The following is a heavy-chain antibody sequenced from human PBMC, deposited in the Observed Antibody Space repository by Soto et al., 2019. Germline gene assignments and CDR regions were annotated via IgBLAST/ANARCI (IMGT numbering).Heavy chain of an antibody. D-gene: IGHD1-1*01. J-gene: IGHJ4*02. CDR1: GFTFSSYG. CDR3: ARSDNWNESGLDY. CDR2: IWYDGSNK. V-gene: IGHV3-33*01. Sequence: QVQLVESGGGVVQPGRSLRLSCAASGFTFSSYGMHWVRQAPGKGLEWVAVIWYDGSNKYYADSVKGRFTISRDNSKNTLYLQMNSLRAEDTAVYYCARSDNWNESGLDYWGQGTLVTVSA.